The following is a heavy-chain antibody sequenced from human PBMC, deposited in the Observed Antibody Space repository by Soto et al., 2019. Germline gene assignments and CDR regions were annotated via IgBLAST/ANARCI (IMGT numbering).Heavy chain of an antibody. D-gene: IGHD3-3*01. Sequence: GGFLRLSCAASGFTFSSYAMHWVRQAPGKGLEYVSAISSNGGSTYYANSVKGRFTISRDNSKNTLYLQMGSLRAEDMAVYYCARDLTSTFWSGYSTKYYYYYMDVWGKGTTVTVSS. CDR3: ARDLTSTFWSGYSTKYYYYYMDV. V-gene: IGHV3-64*01. J-gene: IGHJ6*03. CDR1: GFTFSSYA. CDR2: ISSNGGST.